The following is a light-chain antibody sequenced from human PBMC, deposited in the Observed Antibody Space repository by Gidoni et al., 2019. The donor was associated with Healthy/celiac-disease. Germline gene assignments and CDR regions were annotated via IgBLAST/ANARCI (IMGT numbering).Light chain of an antibody. CDR1: QSVLYSSNNKTY. V-gene: IGKV4-1*01. CDR2: WAS. CDR3: QQYYSTPYT. Sequence: DIVMTQSPDSLAVSLGARATINCKSSQSVLYSSNNKTYLACYQQKPGQPPKLLMYWASTRESGVPDRFSGSGSGTDFTLTISSLQAEDVAVYYCQQYYSTPYTFGQGTKLEIK. J-gene: IGKJ2*01.